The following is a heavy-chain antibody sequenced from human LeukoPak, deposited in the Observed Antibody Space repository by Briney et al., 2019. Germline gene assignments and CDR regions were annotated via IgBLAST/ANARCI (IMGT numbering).Heavy chain of an antibody. Sequence: PSETLSLTCTVSGGSISRYYWSWIRQPAGKGLEWIGRIYTSGSTNYNPSLKSRVTMAVDRSKNQFSLKLSSVTAADTAVYYCARGVSLGYCSSTSCYNWFDPWGQGTLVTVSS. J-gene: IGHJ5*02. D-gene: IGHD2-2*01. CDR1: GGSISRYY. CDR2: IYTSGST. CDR3: ARGVSLGYCSSTSCYNWFDP. V-gene: IGHV4-4*07.